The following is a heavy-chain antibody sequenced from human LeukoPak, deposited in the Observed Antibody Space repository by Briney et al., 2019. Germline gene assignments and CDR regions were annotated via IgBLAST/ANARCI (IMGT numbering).Heavy chain of an antibody. V-gene: IGHV4-39*01. CDR1: GGSISSSSYY. J-gene: IGHJ4*02. CDR3: ARSRQTRRPIILTGYQYYFDY. D-gene: IGHD3-9*01. Sequence: TSETLSLTCTVSGGSISSSSYYWGWVRQPPGKGLEWIGSIYYSGSTYYNPSLKSRVTISVDTSKNQFSLKLSSVTAADTAVYYCARSRQTRRPIILTGYQYYFDYWGQGTLVTVSS. CDR2: IYYSGST.